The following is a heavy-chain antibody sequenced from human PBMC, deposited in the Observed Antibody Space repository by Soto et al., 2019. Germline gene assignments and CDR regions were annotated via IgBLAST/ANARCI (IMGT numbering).Heavy chain of an antibody. Sequence: VASVKVSCKVSGYTLTELSMHWVRQAPGKGLEWMGGFDPEDGETIYAQKFQGRVTMTEDTSSDTAYMELSSLRSEDTAVYYCATGYRQLVPFDYWGQGTLVTVSS. CDR2: FDPEDGET. V-gene: IGHV1-24*01. D-gene: IGHD6-6*01. CDR3: ATGYRQLVPFDY. CDR1: GYTLTELS. J-gene: IGHJ4*02.